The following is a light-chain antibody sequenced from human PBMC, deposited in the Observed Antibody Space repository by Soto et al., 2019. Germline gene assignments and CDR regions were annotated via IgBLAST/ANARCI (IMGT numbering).Light chain of an antibody. V-gene: IGKV3-20*01. CDR3: QQYGSSPLT. CDR2: DAS. J-gene: IGKJ4*01. CDR1: QTVTSSS. Sequence: ESVFTQSPGTLSLSPGERATLSCRASQTVTSSSLAWYQQKPGQAPRLLIYDASSRATGIPDRFSGSGSGTDFTLTISRLDPEDFAVYYCQQYGSSPLTFGGGTKVEIK.